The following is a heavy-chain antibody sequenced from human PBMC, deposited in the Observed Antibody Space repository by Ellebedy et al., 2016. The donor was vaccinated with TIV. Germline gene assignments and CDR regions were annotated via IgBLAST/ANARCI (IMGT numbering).Heavy chain of an antibody. J-gene: IGHJ4*02. CDR2: ISHRGSTI. Sequence: PGGSLRLSCAASGFTFNIFWMGWVRQAPGKGLEWVSHISHRGSTIYNADSVEGRCTISRDNAKNSLYLQMNSLRAEDTAVYYCARAPSSYFDYWGQGTLVTVSS. V-gene: IGHV3-11*01. CDR3: ARAPSSYFDY. D-gene: IGHD6-6*01. CDR1: GFTFNIFW.